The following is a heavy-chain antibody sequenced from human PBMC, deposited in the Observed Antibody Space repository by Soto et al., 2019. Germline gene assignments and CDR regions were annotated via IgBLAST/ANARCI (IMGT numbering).Heavy chain of an antibody. Sequence: GGSLRLSCAASGVTFSSYGMHWVRQAPGKGLEWVAVISYDGSNKYYADSVKGRFTISRDNSKNTLYLQMNSLRAEDTAVYYCAKDWYLGAXVSSRLYYGWHYMDVWGKGTTVTVSS. CDR1: GVTFSSYG. D-gene: IGHD2-8*01. CDR3: AKDWYLGAXVSSRLYYGWHYMDV. CDR2: ISYDGSNK. J-gene: IGHJ6*03. V-gene: IGHV3-30*18.